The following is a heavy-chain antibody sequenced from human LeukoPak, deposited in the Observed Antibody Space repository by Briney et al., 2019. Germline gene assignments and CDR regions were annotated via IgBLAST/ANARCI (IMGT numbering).Heavy chain of an antibody. CDR1: GYSFTSYW. J-gene: IGHJ3*02. Sequence: GESLKISCKGSGYSFTSYWIGWVRQMPGKGLEWMGIIYPGDSDTRYSPSFQGQVTISADKSISTAYLQWSSLRASDTAMYYCARHQTTVVTPLAFDIWGQGTMVTVSS. V-gene: IGHV5-51*01. CDR2: IYPGDSDT. D-gene: IGHD4-23*01. CDR3: ARHQTTVVTPLAFDI.